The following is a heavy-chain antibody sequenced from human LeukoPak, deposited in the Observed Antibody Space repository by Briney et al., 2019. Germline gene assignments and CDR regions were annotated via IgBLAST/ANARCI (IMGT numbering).Heavy chain of an antibody. CDR2: TFYSGST. D-gene: IGHD3-22*01. V-gene: IGHV4-31*03. CDR1: GYSISSGDYY. J-gene: IGHJ5*02. Sequence: SETLSLTCTVSGYSISSGDYYWSWIRQHPEKGLEWIGYTFYSGSTYYNPSLKSRVTISVDTSKNQFSLKLSSVTAADTAVYYCARAIRGRMIVVPVDTRFDPWGQGTLVTVSS. CDR3: ARAIRGRMIVVPVDTRFDP.